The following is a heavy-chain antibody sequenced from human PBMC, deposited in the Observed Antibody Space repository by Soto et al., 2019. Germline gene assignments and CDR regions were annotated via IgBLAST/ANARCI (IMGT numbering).Heavy chain of an antibody. J-gene: IGHJ5*02. Sequence: PGESLKISCKGSGYSFTSYWISWVRQMPGKGLEWMGRIDPSDSYTNYSPSFQGHVTISADKSISTAYLQWSSLKASDTAMYYCASSLTCCSSTSCLGNWFDPWGQGTLVTVSS. D-gene: IGHD2-2*01. CDR1: GYSFTSYW. V-gene: IGHV5-10-1*01. CDR2: IDPSDSYT. CDR3: ASSLTCCSSTSCLGNWFDP.